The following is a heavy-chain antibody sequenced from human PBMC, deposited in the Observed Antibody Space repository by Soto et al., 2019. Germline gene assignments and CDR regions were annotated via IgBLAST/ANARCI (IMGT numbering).Heavy chain of an antibody. CDR1: EFTFSSDG. CDR3: ARDRKSSGWYDCFAY. Sequence: QVQLVESGGGVVQPGRSLRLACAASEFTFSSDGMHWVRQAPGKGLEWVEVTWYDGSKENYADSVKGRFTISRYNFKNTLFPQMTSLGTEDPAQYYRARDRKSSGWYDCFAYWGQGTLVTVSS. D-gene: IGHD6-19*01. J-gene: IGHJ4*02. V-gene: IGHV3-33*01. CDR2: TWYDGSKE.